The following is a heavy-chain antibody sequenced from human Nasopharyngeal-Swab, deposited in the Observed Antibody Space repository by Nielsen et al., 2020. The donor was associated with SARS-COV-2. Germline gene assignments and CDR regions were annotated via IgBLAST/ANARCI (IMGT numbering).Heavy chain of an antibody. Sequence: SVKVSCKASGGTFSSYAISWVRQAPGQGLEWMGRITPILGIANYAQKFQGRVTITADKSTSTAYMELSSLRSEDTAVYYCARGNEGAAAGTGYYYYGMDVWGQGTTVTVSS. V-gene: IGHV1-69*04. CDR3: ARGNEGAAAGTGYYYYGMDV. J-gene: IGHJ6*02. CDR2: ITPILGIA. D-gene: IGHD6-13*01. CDR1: GGTFSSYA.